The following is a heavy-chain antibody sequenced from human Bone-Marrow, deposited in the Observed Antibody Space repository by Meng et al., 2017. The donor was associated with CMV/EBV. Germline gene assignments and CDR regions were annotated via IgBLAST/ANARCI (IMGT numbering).Heavy chain of an antibody. CDR3: ARRGGVIALINTRHFDY. J-gene: IGHJ4*02. Sequence: GESLKISCAASGFMFNSYAMYWVRQAPGKGPEWVAVMSFDGSNEYHADSVKGRFTISRDNSKNTLFLQMSSLRAEDTAVYYCARRGGVIALINTRHFDYWGQGTLVTVSS. CDR1: GFMFNSYA. V-gene: IGHV3-30-3*01. CDR2: MSFDGSNE. D-gene: IGHD2-8*01.